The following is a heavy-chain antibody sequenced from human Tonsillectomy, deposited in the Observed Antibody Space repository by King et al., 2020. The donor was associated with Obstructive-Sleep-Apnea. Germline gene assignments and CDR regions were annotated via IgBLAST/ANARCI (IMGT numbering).Heavy chain of an antibody. D-gene: IGHD3-10*01. CDR3: ARSISITMVRGVRALGY. CDR2: INHSGST. Sequence: VQLQQWGAGLLKPSETLSLTCAVYGGSFSGYYWSWIRQPPGKGLERIGEINHSGSTNYNPSLKSRVTISVDTSKNQFSLKLSSVTAADTAVYYCARSISITMVRGVRALGYWGQGTLVTVSS. J-gene: IGHJ4*02. CDR1: GGSFSGYY. V-gene: IGHV4-34*01.